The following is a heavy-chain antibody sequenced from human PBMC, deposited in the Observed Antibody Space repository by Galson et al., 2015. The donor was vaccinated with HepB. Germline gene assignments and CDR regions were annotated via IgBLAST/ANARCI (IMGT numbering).Heavy chain of an antibody. CDR2: IWYDGSNK. CDR3: ARDTYSYGYVGEDY. V-gene: IGHV3-33*01. D-gene: IGHD5-18*01. CDR1: GFTFSSYG. Sequence: SLRLSCAASGFTFSSYGMHWVRQAPGKGLEWVAVIWYDGSNKYYADSVKGRFTISRDNSKNTLYLQMNSLRAEDTAVYYCARDTYSYGYVGEDYWGQGTLVTVSS. J-gene: IGHJ4*02.